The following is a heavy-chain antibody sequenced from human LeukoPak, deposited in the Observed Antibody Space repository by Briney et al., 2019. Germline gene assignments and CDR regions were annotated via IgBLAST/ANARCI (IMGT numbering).Heavy chain of an antibody. CDR1: GCSFTSHW. J-gene: IGHJ4*02. D-gene: IGHD1-26*01. Sequence: GESLKISCKGSGCSFTSHWIGWVRQMPGKGLEWMGIIYPGDSDTRYSPSFQGQVTMSADKSISTAYLQWSSLKASDTAMYYCAIRYSGSYNDYWGQGTLVTVSS. CDR2: IYPGDSDT. CDR3: AIRYSGSYNDY. V-gene: IGHV5-51*01.